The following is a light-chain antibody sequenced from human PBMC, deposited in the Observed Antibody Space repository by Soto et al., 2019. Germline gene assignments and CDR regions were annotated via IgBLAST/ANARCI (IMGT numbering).Light chain of an antibody. V-gene: IGKV1-39*01. J-gene: IGKJ5*01. CDR3: QQSYSTPIT. CDR1: QDISNY. CDR2: AAS. Sequence: DLQMSQSPSSLSASVGDSVTIXXQASQDISNYLNWYQQKPGKAPKIXIYAASSLQSGVPSRFSGSGAGTDFTLTISSLQPEDFATYYCQQSYSTPITFGQGTRLEIK.